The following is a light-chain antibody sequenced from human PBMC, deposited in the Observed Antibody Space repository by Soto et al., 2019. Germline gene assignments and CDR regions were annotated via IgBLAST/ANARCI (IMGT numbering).Light chain of an antibody. V-gene: IGKV1-5*03. J-gene: IGKJ1*01. Sequence: DIQMTQSPSTLSASVGDRVTITCRASQSISSWLAWYQQKPGKAPKLPIYKASSLETGVPSRFSGSGSGTEFTLTINSLQPDDFATYYCQQYNSYSWTFGQGTKVEIK. CDR1: QSISSW. CDR2: KAS. CDR3: QQYNSYSWT.